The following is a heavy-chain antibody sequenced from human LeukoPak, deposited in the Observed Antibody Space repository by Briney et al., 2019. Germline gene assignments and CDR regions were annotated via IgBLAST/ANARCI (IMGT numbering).Heavy chain of an antibody. CDR3: ATGAGCGY. CDR2: IKQDGSQR. Sequence: GGSLRLSCAASGFTFSSYWMTWVRQAPGKGLEWVANIKQDGSQRNYVDSVKGRFTISRDNAKNSLYLQMNTLRDEDTAVYYCATGAGCGYWGQGTLVTVSS. J-gene: IGHJ4*02. CDR1: GFTFSSYW. D-gene: IGHD6-19*01. V-gene: IGHV3-7*03.